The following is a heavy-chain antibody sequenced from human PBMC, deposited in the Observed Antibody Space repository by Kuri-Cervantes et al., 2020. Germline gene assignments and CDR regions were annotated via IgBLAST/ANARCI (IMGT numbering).Heavy chain of an antibody. V-gene: IGHV1-46*01. J-gene: IGHJ3*02. Sequence: ASVKVSCKASGYTFTSYYMHWVRQAPGQGLEWMGIINPSGGSTSYAQKFQGRVTVTRDTSTSTVYMELSSLRSEDTAVYYCASCSSTSCYGDAFDIWGQGTMVTVSS. CDR3: ASCSSTSCYGDAFDI. D-gene: IGHD2-2*01. CDR2: INPSGGST. CDR1: GYTFTSYY.